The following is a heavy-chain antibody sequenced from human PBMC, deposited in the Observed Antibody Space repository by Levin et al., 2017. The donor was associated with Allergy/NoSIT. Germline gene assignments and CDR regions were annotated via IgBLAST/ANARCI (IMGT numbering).Heavy chain of an antibody. CDR2: IWYDGSNK. CDR3: ARKKGSNTWTPDAFDI. D-gene: IGHD1-1*01. J-gene: IGHJ3*02. V-gene: IGHV3-33*01. CDR1: GFTFSTYA. Sequence: GESLKISCAASGFTFSTYAMHWVRQAPGKGLEWVAVIWYDGSNKYYADSVKGRFTISRDNSKNTLYLQMSSLRAEDTAVYYCARKKGSNTWTPDAFDIWGQGTMVTVSS.